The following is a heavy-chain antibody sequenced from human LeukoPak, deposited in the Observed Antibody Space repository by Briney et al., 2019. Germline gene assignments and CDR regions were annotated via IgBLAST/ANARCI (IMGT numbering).Heavy chain of an antibody. J-gene: IGHJ6*02. CDR3: VKDHRDSGNYYYYYGMDV. D-gene: IGHD1-26*01. CDR1: GFTSIAYA. V-gene: IGHV3-23*01. CDR2: ISGGGVTT. Sequence: YPGGSLRLSCVGSGFTSIAYALTWARQAPGKGLEWVSGISGGGVTTYYADSVKGRFTISRDNSKNTLYLQMDSLRAVDTAVYACVKDHRDSGNYYYYYGMDVWGQGTTVAVSS.